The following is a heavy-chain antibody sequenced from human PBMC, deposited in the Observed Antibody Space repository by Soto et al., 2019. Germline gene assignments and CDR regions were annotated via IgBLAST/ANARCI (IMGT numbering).Heavy chain of an antibody. CDR2: IWYDGSNK. CDR3: AASWSGRDWLDY. Sequence: QVQLVESGGGVVQPGRSLRLSCAASGFTFSSYGMHWVRQAPGKGLEWVAVIWYDGSNKYYADSVKGRFTISRDNCNNTLYLEMNSLSAEDTAVYYCAASWSGRDWLDYWGQGTLVNVCS. CDR1: GFTFSSYG. D-gene: IGHD3-3*01. V-gene: IGHV3-33*01. J-gene: IGHJ4*02.